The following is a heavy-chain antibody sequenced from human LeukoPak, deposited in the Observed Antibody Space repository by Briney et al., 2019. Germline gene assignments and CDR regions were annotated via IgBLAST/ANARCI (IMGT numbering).Heavy chain of an antibody. V-gene: IGHV1-18*01. CDR3: ARGWLQPYWYFDL. CDR2: ISPYNGNA. Sequence: GASVKVSCKASGYIFTNYGITWVRQAPGQGPEWMGWISPYNGNADYAQKLQGRVTMTTDTSTTTAYMELRSLTSDDTAVYYCARGWLQPYWYFDLWGRGTLVTVSS. CDR1: GYIFTNYG. J-gene: IGHJ2*01. D-gene: IGHD5-24*01.